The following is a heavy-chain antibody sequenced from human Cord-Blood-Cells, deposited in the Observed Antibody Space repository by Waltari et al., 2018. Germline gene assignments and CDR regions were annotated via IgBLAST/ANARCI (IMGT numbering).Heavy chain of an antibody. CDR1: GGSFSGYY. CDR2: INHRRST. CDR3: AGGYGSGTRYGMDV. V-gene: IGHV4-34*01. J-gene: IGHJ6*02. D-gene: IGHD3-10*01. Sequence: QVQLQQWGAGLLKPSETLSLTCAVYGGSFSGYYWSWIRRPPGKGLEWSGEINHRRSTSYDRALRSGVTISVDTSKNPFSLKLSSVTAADTAVYYCAGGYGSGTRYGMDVWGQGTTVTVSS.